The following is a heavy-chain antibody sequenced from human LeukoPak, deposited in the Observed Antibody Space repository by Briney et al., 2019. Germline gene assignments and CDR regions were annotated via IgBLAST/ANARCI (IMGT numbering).Heavy chain of an antibody. V-gene: IGHV3-30*02. J-gene: IGHJ4*02. D-gene: IGHD3-22*01. CDR3: AKDRVFSPYYYDSSGYYF. CDR2: MRYDGSNK. Sequence: GGSLRLSCAASGFTFSSYGMHWVRQAPGKGLEWVAFMRYDGSNKYYADSVKGRFTISRDNSKNTLYLQMNSLRAEDTAVYYCAKDRVFSPYYYDSSGYYFWGQGTLVTVSS. CDR1: GFTFSSYG.